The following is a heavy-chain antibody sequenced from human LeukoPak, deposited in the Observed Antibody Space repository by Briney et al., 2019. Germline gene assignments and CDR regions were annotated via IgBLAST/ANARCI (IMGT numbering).Heavy chain of an antibody. CDR2: ISGRGST. V-gene: IGHV3-23*01. J-gene: IGHJ4*02. CDR3: AKDGGSTGYCFDY. CDR1: GFTFSNYA. Sequence: PGGSLRLSCVASGFTFSNYAMSWVRQAPGKGLEWVSTISGRGSTNYADSVKGRFTISRDNSKNTLYVQMTSLRAEDTAIYYRAKDGGSTGYCFDYWGQGTLVTVSS. D-gene: IGHD3-22*01.